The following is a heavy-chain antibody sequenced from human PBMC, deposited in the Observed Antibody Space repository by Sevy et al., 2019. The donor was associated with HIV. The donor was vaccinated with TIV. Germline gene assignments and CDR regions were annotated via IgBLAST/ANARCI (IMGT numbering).Heavy chain of an antibody. CDR2: IYYTGTT. V-gene: IGHV4-31*03. D-gene: IGHD4-4*01. Sequence: SETLSLTCTVSGDSINNGDYYWSWIRQHPGKGLEWIGKIYYTGTTYYNPSLKSRLRISVERSENTLSLSLRSVTGADTAVYYCARTTVTTLSSARNNWFDPWGQGTLVTVSS. CDR1: GDSINNGDYY. J-gene: IGHJ5*02. CDR3: ARTTVTTLSSARNNWFDP.